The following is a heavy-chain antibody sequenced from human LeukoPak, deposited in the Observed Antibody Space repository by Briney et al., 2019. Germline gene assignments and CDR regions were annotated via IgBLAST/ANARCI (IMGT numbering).Heavy chain of an antibody. CDR3: ARDRRYGGNSGGGFDY. D-gene: IGHD4-23*01. V-gene: IGHV1-69*04. CDR2: IIPILGIA. CDR1: GGTFSSYA. J-gene: IGHJ4*02. Sequence: SVKVSCKASGGTFSSYAIRWVRQAPGQGLEWMGRIIPILGIANYAQKFQGRVTITADKSTSTAYMELSSLRSEDTAVYYCARDRRYGGNSGGGFDYWGQGTLVTVSS.